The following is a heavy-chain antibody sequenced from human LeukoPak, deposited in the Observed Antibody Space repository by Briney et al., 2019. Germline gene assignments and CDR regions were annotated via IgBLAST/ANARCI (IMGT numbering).Heavy chain of an antibody. Sequence: SETLSLTCAVSGGSISSTNWWSWVRQPPGKGLEWIGEIYRSGTTNYKPSLKSRVTIDKSRNHFSLKLTSVTAADSAVYYCARRSPYSTGWSSYFDYWGQGALVTVSS. J-gene: IGHJ4*02. D-gene: IGHD6-19*01. CDR2: IYRSGTT. CDR3: ARRSPYSTGWSSYFDY. CDR1: GGSISSTNW. V-gene: IGHV4-4*02.